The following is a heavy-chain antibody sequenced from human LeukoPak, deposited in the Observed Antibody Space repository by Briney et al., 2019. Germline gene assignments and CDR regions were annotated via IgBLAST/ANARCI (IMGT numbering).Heavy chain of an antibody. D-gene: IGHD5-18*01. J-gene: IGHJ4*02. V-gene: IGHV3-11*01. CDR1: GFTFSDYH. CDR3: AKMAGPIGGYSYGAVFDY. Sequence: GSLRLSCAASGFTFSDYHMSWIRQAPGKGLEWVSYISSSGSTIYYADSVKGRFTISRDNSKNTLYLQMNSLRAEDTAVYYCAKMAGPIGGYSYGAVFDYWGQGTLVTVSS. CDR2: ISSSGSTI.